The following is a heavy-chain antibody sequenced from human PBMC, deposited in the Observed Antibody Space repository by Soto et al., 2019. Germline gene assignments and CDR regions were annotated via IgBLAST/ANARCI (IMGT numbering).Heavy chain of an antibody. J-gene: IGHJ6*02. Sequence: ASVKVSCKASGGTFSSYAISWVRQAPGQGLEWMGGIIPIFGTANYAQKFQGRVTITADESTSTAYMELSSLRSEDTAVYYCASGGEGDYPKPGYYYYGMDVWGQGTTVTVSS. CDR2: IIPIFGTA. V-gene: IGHV1-69*13. CDR3: ASGGEGDYPKPGYYYYGMDV. D-gene: IGHD4-17*01. CDR1: GGTFSSYA.